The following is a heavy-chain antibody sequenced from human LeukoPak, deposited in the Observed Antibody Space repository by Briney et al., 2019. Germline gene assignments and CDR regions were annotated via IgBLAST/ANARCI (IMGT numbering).Heavy chain of an antibody. D-gene: IGHD6-19*01. CDR1: GFTFSSYW. CDR3: ASSGWQTHFDY. Sequence: PGGSLRLSCAASGFTFSSYWMSWVRQAPGKGLEWVAHIKQDGSEKYYVDSVKGRFTISRDNAKNSLYLQMNGLRAEDTAVYYCASSGWQTHFDYWGQGTLVTVSS. V-gene: IGHV3-7*01. J-gene: IGHJ4*02. CDR2: IKQDGSEK.